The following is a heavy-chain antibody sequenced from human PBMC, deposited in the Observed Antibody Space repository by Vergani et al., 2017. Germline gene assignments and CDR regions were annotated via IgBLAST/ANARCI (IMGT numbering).Heavy chain of an antibody. CDR2: VSTGTKNQ. J-gene: IGHJ6*02. CDR1: GFDFSSYI. CDR3: AKARDPNCKGGNCYSYYYGLDL. Sequence: QLVESGGGWVQPGGSLRLSCVVSGFDFSSYIMNWVRQAPGKGLEWVSCVSTGTKNQSYAASVKGRFTISRDSAKNSLYLQMDSLRAEDTAVYYCAKARDPNCKGGNCYSYYYGLDLWGQGTTVTVSS. D-gene: IGHD2-21*01. V-gene: IGHV3-48*01.